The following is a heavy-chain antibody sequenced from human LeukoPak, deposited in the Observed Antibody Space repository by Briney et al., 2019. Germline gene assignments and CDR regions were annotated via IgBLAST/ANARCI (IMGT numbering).Heavy chain of an antibody. Sequence: GGSLRLSCAASGFTLSSYAMSWVRQAPGKGLEWVSAISGSGGSTYYADSVKGRFTISRDNSKNTLYLQMNSLRAEDTAVYYCAKEPGQSGQQLARGGFDYWGQGTLVTVSS. V-gene: IGHV3-23*01. J-gene: IGHJ4*02. CDR3: AKEPGQSGQQLARGGFDY. CDR1: GFTLSSYA. D-gene: IGHD6-13*01. CDR2: ISGSGGST.